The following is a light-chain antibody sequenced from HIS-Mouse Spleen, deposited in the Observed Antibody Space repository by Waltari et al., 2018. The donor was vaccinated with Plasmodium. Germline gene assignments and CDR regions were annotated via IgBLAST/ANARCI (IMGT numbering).Light chain of an antibody. CDR2: DKK. Sequence: QSVLTQPPSVSAAPGQKVTISCSGRSSNIGNNYVSWYQQLPGTAPKLLIYDKKKGPAGRPDRCTGYKSGKSATMGITGLQTGDEADYYCGTWDSSLSVVFGGGTKLTVL. CDR3: GTWDSSLSVV. CDR1: SSNIGNNY. J-gene: IGLJ2*01. V-gene: IGLV1-51*01.